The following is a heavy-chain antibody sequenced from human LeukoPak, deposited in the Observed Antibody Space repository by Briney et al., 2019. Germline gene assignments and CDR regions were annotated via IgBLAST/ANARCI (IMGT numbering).Heavy chain of an antibody. CDR2: ISSSSSYI. V-gene: IGHV3-21*01. D-gene: IGHD1-1*01. J-gene: IGHJ5*02. CDR1: GFTFRDYG. CDR3: AREAPVPWNDVLRSWWFDP. Sequence: PGGSLRLSCVGSGFTFRDYGMNWVRQAPGKGLEWVSSISSSSSYIYYADSVKGRFTISRDNAKNSLYLQMNSLRAEDTAVYYCAREAPVPWNDVLRSWWFDPWGQGTLVTVSS.